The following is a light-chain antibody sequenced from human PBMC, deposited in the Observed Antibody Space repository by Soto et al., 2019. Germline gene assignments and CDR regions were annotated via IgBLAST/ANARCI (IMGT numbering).Light chain of an antibody. V-gene: IGLV1-51*01. CDR1: SSNIGNNY. Sequence: QSLLTQPPSASAAPGQKVTISCSGSSSNIGNNYVSWYQQLPGTAPKLLIYDNNKRPSGIPDRFSGSKSGTSATLGITGLQTGDEADYYCGTWDSSLSAVVFGGGTKLTVL. CDR3: GTWDSSLSAVV. J-gene: IGLJ2*01. CDR2: DNN.